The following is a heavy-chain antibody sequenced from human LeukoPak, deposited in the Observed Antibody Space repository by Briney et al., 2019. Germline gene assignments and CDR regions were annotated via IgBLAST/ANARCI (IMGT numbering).Heavy chain of an antibody. CDR3: ARDKSIGSSGIVY. CDR2: INAGNGNT. J-gene: IGHJ4*02. D-gene: IGHD6-19*01. Sequence: GASVTVSFTASGYTFTSYAMHWVRQAPGQRLEWMGWINAGNGNTKYSQKFQGRVTITRDTSASTAYMELSSLRSEDTAVYYCARDKSIGSSGIVYWGQGTLVTVSS. V-gene: IGHV1-3*01. CDR1: GYTFTSYA.